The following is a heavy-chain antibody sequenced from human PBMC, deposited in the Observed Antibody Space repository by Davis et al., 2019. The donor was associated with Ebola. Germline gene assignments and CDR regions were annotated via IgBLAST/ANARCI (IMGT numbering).Heavy chain of an antibody. D-gene: IGHD3-3*01. Sequence: MPGGSLRLSCTVSGGSISSYYWSWIRQPPGKGLEWIGYIYYSGSTNYNPSLKSRITMSVDTSKNQFSLTLSSVTAADTAVYYCAKSGLSFGVVKYHYGMDVWGKGTTVTVSS. CDR1: GGSISSYY. CDR2: IYYSGST. CDR3: AKSGLSFGVVKYHYGMDV. J-gene: IGHJ6*04. V-gene: IGHV4-59*12.